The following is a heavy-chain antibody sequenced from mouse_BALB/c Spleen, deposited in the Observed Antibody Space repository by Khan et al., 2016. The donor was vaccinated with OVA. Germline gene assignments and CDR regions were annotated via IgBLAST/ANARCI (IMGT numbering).Heavy chain of an antibody. V-gene: IGHV5-9-3*01. J-gene: IGHJ3*01. CDR3: ARSAYGNFAY. Sequence: EVELVESGGGLVKPGGSLKLSCAASGFTFSTYAMSWVRQTPEKRLEWVATISSDGDYTYYPDNVTGRFTISRDNAKNTLYLQMSSLRSEDTAMYYCARSAYGNFAYWDQGTLVTVSA. CDR1: GFTFSTYA. CDR2: ISSDGDYT. D-gene: IGHD2-1*01.